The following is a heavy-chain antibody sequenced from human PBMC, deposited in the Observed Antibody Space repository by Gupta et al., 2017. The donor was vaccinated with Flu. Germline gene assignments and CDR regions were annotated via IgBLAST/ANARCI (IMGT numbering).Heavy chain of an antibody. Sequence: QVHLVESGVGVVHPGWSLRLPCAASGFTFSRYGMHWVRQTPGKGLEWVAVILHDGSNQYYADSVKGRFSISRDKSKDTLYLQMNSLRPEDTAVYYCGGVAGWYETDYCGQGTLVSVSS. D-gene: IGHD6-19*01. V-gene: IGHV3-30-3*01. CDR3: GGVAGWYETDY. CDR1: GFTFSRYG. CDR2: ILHDGSNQ. J-gene: IGHJ4*02.